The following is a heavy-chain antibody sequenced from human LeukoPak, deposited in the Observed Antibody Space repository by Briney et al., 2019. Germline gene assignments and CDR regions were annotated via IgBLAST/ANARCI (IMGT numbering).Heavy chain of an antibody. Sequence: PGRSLRLSCAASGFTFSSYAMLWLRQAPGKGLEWVAVISYDGSNKYYADSVKGRFTISRDNSKNTLYLQMNSLRAEDTAVYYCAAGIAAAGTGGGYWGQGTLVTVSS. D-gene: IGHD6-13*01. CDR2: ISYDGSNK. CDR1: GFTFSSYA. V-gene: IGHV3-30*04. J-gene: IGHJ4*02. CDR3: AAGIAAAGTGGGY.